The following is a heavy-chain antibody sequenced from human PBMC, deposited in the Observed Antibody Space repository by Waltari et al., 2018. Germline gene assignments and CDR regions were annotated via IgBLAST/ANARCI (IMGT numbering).Heavy chain of an antibody. CDR1: GYRFIDHF. CDR2: INPNSGEK. V-gene: IGHV1-2*02. CDR3: ARGFYGDYVPDI. Sequence: QVQLVQSRPQVKQPGASVKVSCKAFGYRFIDHFIHWLRQAPGQGFEWMGWINPNSGEKNSAQKFQVRVSLTRDTSISTAYMEVNGLTSDDTAVYYCARGFYGDYVPDIWGQGTLVAVSS. J-gene: IGHJ4*02. D-gene: IGHD4-17*01.